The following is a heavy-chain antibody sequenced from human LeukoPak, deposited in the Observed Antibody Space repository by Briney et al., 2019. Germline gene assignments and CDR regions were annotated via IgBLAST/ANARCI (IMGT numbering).Heavy chain of an antibody. CDR2: IRYDGSNK. V-gene: IGHV3-30*02. Sequence: GGSLRLSCAASGFTFSSYGMHWVRQAPGKGLEWVAFIRYDGSNKYYADSVKGRFTISRDNSKNTLYLQMNSLRAEDTAVYYCARDLSGYSGYGDYWGQGTLVTVSS. J-gene: IGHJ4*02. CDR1: GFTFSSYG. CDR3: ARDLSGYSGYGDY. D-gene: IGHD5-12*01.